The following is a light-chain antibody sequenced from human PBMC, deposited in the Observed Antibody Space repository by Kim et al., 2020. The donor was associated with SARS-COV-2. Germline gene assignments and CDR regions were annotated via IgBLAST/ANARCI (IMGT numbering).Light chain of an antibody. V-gene: IGKV3-15*01. CDR3: QQYNNSPRT. CDR1: QSISSN. Sequence: EILMTQSPATLSVSPGERATLSCRASQSISSNLAWYQHKRGLAPRLLIYGASTRATGIPVRFSGSGSETEFTLTISSLQSEDFAIYYCQQYNNSPRTFGQGTKVDIK. CDR2: GAS. J-gene: IGKJ1*01.